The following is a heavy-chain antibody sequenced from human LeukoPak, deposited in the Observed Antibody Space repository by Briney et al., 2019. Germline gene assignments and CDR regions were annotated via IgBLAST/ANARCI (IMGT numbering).Heavy chain of an antibody. V-gene: IGHV4-39*07. J-gene: IGHJ6*03. CDR1: GGSISSSSYY. Sequence: SETLSLTCTVSGGSISSSSYYWGWIRQPPGKGLEWIGSIYYSGSTYYNPSLKSRVTISVDTSKNQFSLKLSSVTAADTAVYYCARDSSRDYYYYYMDVWGKGTTVTVS. D-gene: IGHD6-13*01. CDR3: ARDSSRDYYYYYMDV. CDR2: IYYSGST.